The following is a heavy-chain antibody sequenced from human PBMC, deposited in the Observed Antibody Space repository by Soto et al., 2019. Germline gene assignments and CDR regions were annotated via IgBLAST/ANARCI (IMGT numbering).Heavy chain of an antibody. J-gene: IGHJ6*02. CDR3: ARVGYYDSSGARNYHYYGMDV. Sequence: ASVKVSCKASGYIFSSYGITWVRQAPGQGLEWLGWISPYNDDTKYAQRLQGRVTMTTDTSTRTAYMDIRGLRSDDTAIYYCARVGYYDSSGARNYHYYGMDVWGQGTTVTVSS. V-gene: IGHV1-18*01. CDR2: ISPYNDDT. D-gene: IGHD3-22*01. CDR1: GYIFSSYG.